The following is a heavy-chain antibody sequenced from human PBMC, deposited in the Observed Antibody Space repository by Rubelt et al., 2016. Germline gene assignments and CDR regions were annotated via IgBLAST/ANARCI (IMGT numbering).Heavy chain of an antibody. CDR3: ARGRYTYGYAFDY. J-gene: IGHJ4*02. CDR1: GFKFNIYS. V-gene: IGHV3-21*04. Sequence: LSCAASGFKFNIYSMTWVRQAPGKGPEWVSSISGDGGSTHYADSVKGRFTISRDNAQNSLYLQMNSLRAEDTAVYYCARGRYTYGYAFDYWGQGTLVTVSS. D-gene: IGHD5-18*01. CDR2: ISGDGGST.